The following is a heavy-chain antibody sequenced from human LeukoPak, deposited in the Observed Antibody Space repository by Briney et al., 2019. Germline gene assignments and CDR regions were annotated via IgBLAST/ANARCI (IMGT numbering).Heavy chain of an antibody. CDR3: ARQEGIAVAENWFDP. CDR1: GGSISSYY. V-gene: IGHV4-59*08. CDR2: IYYSGST. D-gene: IGHD6-19*01. J-gene: IGHJ5*02. Sequence: SSETLSLTCTVSGGSISSYYWSWIRQPPGKGLEWIGYIYYSGSTNYNPSLKSRVTISVDTSKNQFSLKLSSVTAADTAVYYCARQEGIAVAENWFDPWGQGTLVTVSS.